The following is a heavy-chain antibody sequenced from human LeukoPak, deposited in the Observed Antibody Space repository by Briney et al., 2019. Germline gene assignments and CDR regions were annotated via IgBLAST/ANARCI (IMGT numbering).Heavy chain of an antibody. V-gene: IGHV1-18*01. CDR2: ISAYNGNT. CDR1: GYTFTSYG. D-gene: IGHD3-3*01. CDR3: AREGSITIFGVVIDQ. J-gene: IGHJ5*02. Sequence: GASVKVSCKASGYTFTSYGISWVRQAPGQGLEWMGWISAYNGNTNYAQKLQGRVTMTTDTSTSTAYMELRSLRSDDTAVYYCAREGSITIFGVVIDQWGQGTLVTVSS.